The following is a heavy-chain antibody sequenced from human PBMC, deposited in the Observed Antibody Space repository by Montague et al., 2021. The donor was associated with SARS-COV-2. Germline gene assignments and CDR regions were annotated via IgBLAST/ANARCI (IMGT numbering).Heavy chain of an antibody. CDR1: GFSLSTSGMR. CDR3: ARMFGGTLAFDI. CDR2: IDWDDDK. V-gene: IGHV2-70*04. J-gene: IGHJ3*02. Sequence: PALVKPTQTLTLTCTFSGFSLSTSGMRVSWIRQPPGKALEWLARIDWDDDKYYSTSLKTRLTISKDTSKNQVVLTMTNMDPVDTATYYCARMFGGTLAFDIWGQGTMVTVSS. D-gene: IGHD3-10*01.